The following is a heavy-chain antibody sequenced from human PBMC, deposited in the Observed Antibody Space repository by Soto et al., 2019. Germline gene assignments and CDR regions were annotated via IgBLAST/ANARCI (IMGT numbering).Heavy chain of an antibody. J-gene: IGHJ6*02. V-gene: IGHV3-13*04. Sequence: AGGSLRLSCAASGFTFSSYDMHWVRQATGKGLEWVSAIGTAGDTYYPGSVKGRFTISRENAKNSLYLQMNSLRAGDTAVYYCARSTPFYGDYESGNYYYGMDVWGQGTTVTVSS. CDR2: IGTAGDT. CDR1: GFTFSSYD. CDR3: ARSTPFYGDYESGNYYYGMDV. D-gene: IGHD4-17*01.